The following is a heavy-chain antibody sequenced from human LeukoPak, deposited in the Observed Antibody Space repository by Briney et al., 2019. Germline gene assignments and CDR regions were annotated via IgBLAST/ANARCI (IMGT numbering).Heavy chain of an antibody. D-gene: IGHD6-13*01. CDR1: GGTFSSYT. CDR2: IIPILGIA. J-gene: IGHJ4*02. Sequence: ASVKVSCKASGGTFSSYTISWVRQAPGQGLEWMGRIIPILGIANYAQKFQGRITITADKSTSAAYMELSSLRSEDTAVYYCARVDSSSSNWGQGTLVTVSS. CDR3: ARVDSSSSN. V-gene: IGHV1-69*02.